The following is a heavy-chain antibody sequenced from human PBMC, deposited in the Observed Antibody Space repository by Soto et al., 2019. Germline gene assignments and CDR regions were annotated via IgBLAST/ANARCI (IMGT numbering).Heavy chain of an antibody. CDR3: AGGLYCSGGSCYYWYFDL. Sequence: QVQLQESGPGLVKPSETLSLTCTVSGGSISSYYWSWIRQPPGKGLEWIGYIYYSGSTNYNTSLTSRVSVSVDTAKHQFSLKLSSVTAADTAVYYCAGGLYCSGGSCYYWYFDLWGRGTLVTVSS. J-gene: IGHJ2*01. D-gene: IGHD2-15*01. V-gene: IGHV4-59*01. CDR2: IYYSGST. CDR1: GGSISSYY.